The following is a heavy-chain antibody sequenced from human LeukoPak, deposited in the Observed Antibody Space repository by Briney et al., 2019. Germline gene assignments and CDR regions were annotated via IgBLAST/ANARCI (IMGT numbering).Heavy chain of an antibody. CDR3: ARDLRYCSSTSCYVLSY. Sequence: ASVKVSCKASGYSFTTHGISWVRQAPGQGLEWMGWISSYSTYTTYAQKFQGRVTMTTDTSTSTGYLELRSLTSDDTAVYYCARDLRYCSSTSCYVLSYWGQGTLVTVSS. V-gene: IGHV1-18*01. CDR2: ISSYSTYT. CDR1: GYSFTTHG. D-gene: IGHD2-2*01. J-gene: IGHJ4*02.